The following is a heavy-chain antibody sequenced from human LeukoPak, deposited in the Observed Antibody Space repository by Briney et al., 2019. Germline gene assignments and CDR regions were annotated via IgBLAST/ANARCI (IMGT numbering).Heavy chain of an antibody. CDR3: ARDSEYSSSWDDAFDI. D-gene: IGHD6-13*01. Sequence: SETLSLTCTVSGGSIGSYYWSWIRQPAGKGLEWIGRIYTSGSTNYNPSLKSRVTMSVDTSKNQFSLKLSSVTAADTAVYYCARDSEYSSSWDDAFDIWGQGTMVTVSS. J-gene: IGHJ3*02. V-gene: IGHV4-4*07. CDR2: IYTSGST. CDR1: GGSIGSYY.